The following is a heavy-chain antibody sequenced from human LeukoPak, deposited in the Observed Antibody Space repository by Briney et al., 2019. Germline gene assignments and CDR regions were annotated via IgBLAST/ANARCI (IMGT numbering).Heavy chain of an antibody. J-gene: IGHJ4*02. D-gene: IGHD7-27*01. CDR2: IIPIFGTA. V-gene: IGHV1-69*05. CDR3: ARSTGEDFDY. Sequence: SVKVSCKASGGTFSSYAISWVRQAPGQGLEWMGGIIPIFGTASYAQKFQGRVTMTRDTSISTAYMELSRLRSDDTAVYYCARSTGEDFDYWGQGTLVTVSS. CDR1: GGTFSSYA.